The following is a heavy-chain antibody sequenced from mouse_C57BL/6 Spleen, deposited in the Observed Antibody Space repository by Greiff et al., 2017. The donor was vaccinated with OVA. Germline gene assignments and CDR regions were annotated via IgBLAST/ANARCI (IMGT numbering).Heavy chain of an antibody. Sequence: QVQLQQSGPELVKPGASVKISCKASGYAFSSSWMNWVKQRPGKGLEWIGRIYPGDGDTNYNGKVKGKATLTADKSSSTAYMQLSSLTSEDSAVYFCARDDYDQYYFDYWGQGTTLTVSS. D-gene: IGHD2-4*01. CDR3: ARDDYDQYYFDY. V-gene: IGHV1-82*01. CDR1: GYAFSSSW. J-gene: IGHJ2*01. CDR2: IYPGDGDT.